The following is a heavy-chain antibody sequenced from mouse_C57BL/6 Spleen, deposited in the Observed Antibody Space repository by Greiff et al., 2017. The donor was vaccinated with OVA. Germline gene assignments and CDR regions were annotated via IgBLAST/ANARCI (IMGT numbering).Heavy chain of an antibody. CDR1: GYTFTSYW. Sequence: QVHLKQPGAELVKPGASVELSCKASGYTFTSYWMHWVKQRPGQGLEWIGQIDPSDSDTNYNPKFKGKATLTVDKSSSTAYLQLSSLTSEDSAVYYCARYGNYDMDYWGQGTSVTGSA. J-gene: IGHJ4*01. V-gene: IGHV1-69*02. CDR2: IDPSDSDT. CDR3: ARYGNYDMDY. D-gene: IGHD1-1*02.